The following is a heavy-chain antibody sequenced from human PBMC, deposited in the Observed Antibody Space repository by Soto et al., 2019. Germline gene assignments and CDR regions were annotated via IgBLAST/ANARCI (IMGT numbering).Heavy chain of an antibody. D-gene: IGHD3-3*02. J-gene: IGHJ4*02. CDR1: GFTFSGYA. V-gene: IGHV3-23*01. Sequence: PGGSLRLSCVASGFTFSGYALNWVRQAPGRGLEWVSAISGSGGTTYYADSVKGRFTISRDNSKNTLFLQMNSLRAEDAAIYYCAKSPKVISISFDYWGQGSLVTVSS. CDR3: AKSPKVISISFDY. CDR2: ISGSGGTT.